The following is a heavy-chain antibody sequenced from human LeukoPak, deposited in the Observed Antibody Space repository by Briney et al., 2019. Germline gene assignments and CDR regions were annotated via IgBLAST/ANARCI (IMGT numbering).Heavy chain of an antibody. CDR1: GGSIRGYY. Sequence: SETLSLTCTVSGGSIRGYYWSWVRRPPGKGREWIGYIYFSGSTNYNPSLKSRVTISVVTSKNKFSLKLSSVTAADTAVYYCASHSGYDFSYFDYWGQGNLVTVSS. J-gene: IGHJ4*02. CDR3: ASHSGYDFSYFDY. V-gene: IGHV4-59*01. D-gene: IGHD5-12*01. CDR2: IYFSGST.